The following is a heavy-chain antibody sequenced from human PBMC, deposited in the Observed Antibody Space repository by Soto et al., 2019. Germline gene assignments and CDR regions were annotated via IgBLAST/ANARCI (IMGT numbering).Heavy chain of an antibody. CDR2: ISGYNGNT. CDR3: SRFIMVGGWFDPNYYHGMDV. D-gene: IGHD6-19*01. V-gene: IGHV1-18*01. CDR1: GYTFSNYG. Sequence: QVRWGQSGAEVKKPGASVTVSCKTSGYTFSNYGINWGRQAPGQGLEWRGWISGYNGNTNYAQTVQGRVTMTTDTSTGTVYMELRSLKSDDTAIYYCSRFIMVGGWFDPNYYHGMDVWGQGTTVTVSS. J-gene: IGHJ6*02.